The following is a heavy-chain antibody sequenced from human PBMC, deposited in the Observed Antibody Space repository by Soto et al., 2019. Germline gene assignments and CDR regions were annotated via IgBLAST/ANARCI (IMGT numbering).Heavy chain of an antibody. CDR1: GFTVSSNY. CDR3: ARENGDYSLGYYYYMDV. CDR2: IYSGGST. D-gene: IGHD4-17*01. J-gene: IGHJ6*03. Sequence: EVQLVESGGGLVQPGGSLRLSCAASGFTVSSNYMSWVRQAPGKGLEWVSVIYSGGSTYYADSVKGRFTISRHNSKNTLYLQMKSLRAEDTAVYYCARENGDYSLGYYYYMDVWGKGTTVTVSS. V-gene: IGHV3-53*04.